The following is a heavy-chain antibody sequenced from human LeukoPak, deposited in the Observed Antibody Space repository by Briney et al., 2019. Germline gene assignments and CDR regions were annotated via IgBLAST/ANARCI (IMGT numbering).Heavy chain of an antibody. D-gene: IGHD3-22*01. V-gene: IGHV4-39*01. CDR2: IYCSESA. Sequence: SETLSLTCSVSGGSISSSSYYWGWIRQPPGKGLEWIGEIYCSESAYYNSSLKSQLTISVDTSWNQFSLTLSSVTAADTGVYYCARRRYYDSTGYLDWGQGTLVPVST. CDR3: ARRRYYDSTGYLD. CDR1: GGSISSSSYY. J-gene: IGHJ1*01.